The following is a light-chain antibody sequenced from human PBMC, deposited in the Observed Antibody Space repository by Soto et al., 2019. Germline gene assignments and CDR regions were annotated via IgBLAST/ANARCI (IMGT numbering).Light chain of an antibody. CDR1: NIGSKT. CDR2: HNI. J-gene: IGLJ1*01. CDR3: ATWDDSLNGL. V-gene: IGLV1-44*01. Sequence: NIGSKTVTWYQQLPGAAPKLLIYHNIQRPSGVPDRFSGSKSGTSASLAISGLQSEDEADYYCATWDDSLNGLFGPGTKVTVL.